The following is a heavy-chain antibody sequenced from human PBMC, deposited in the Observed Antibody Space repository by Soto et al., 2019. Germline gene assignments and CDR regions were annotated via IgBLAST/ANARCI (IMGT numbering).Heavy chain of an antibody. J-gene: IGHJ6*02. CDR3: ARDRAVAGTAGPLYYYYYGMDV. D-gene: IGHD6-19*01. CDR2: INPSGGST. Sequence: GASVKVSCKASGYTFTSYYMHWVRQAPGQGLEWMGIINPSGGSTSYAQKFQGRVTMTRDTSTSTVYMELSSLRSEDTAVYYCARDRAVAGTAGPLYYYYYGMDVWGQGTTVTSP. V-gene: IGHV1-46*01. CDR1: GYTFTSYY.